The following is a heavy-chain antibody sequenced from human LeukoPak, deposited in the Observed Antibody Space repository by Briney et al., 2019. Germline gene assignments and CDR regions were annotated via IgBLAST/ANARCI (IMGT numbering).Heavy chain of an antibody. Sequence: GGSLRLSCGVSGFTFSSYWMSWVRQAPGKGLEWVANIKQDGSEKLYVESVKGRFTISRDNAKNSLYLQMNSLRAEDTAVYYCARDMGGGSYHFDYWGQGTLVTVSS. J-gene: IGHJ4*02. V-gene: IGHV3-7*01. D-gene: IGHD1-26*01. CDR1: GFTFSSYW. CDR3: ARDMGGGSYHFDY. CDR2: IKQDGSEK.